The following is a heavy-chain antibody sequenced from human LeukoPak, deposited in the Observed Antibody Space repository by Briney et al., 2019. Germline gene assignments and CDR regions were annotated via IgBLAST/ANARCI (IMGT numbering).Heavy chain of an antibody. CDR3: ARYVTGSTFVGMDV. J-gene: IGHJ6*02. V-gene: IGHV1-69*04. CDR1: GGTFISYA. CDR2: IIPILGIA. D-gene: IGHD1-20*01. Sequence: SVQVSCKASGGTFISYAISWVRQAPGQGLEWMGRIIPILGIANYAQKFQGRVTITADKSTSTAYMEQSSLRSEDTAVYYCARYVTGSTFVGMDVWGQGTTVTVSS.